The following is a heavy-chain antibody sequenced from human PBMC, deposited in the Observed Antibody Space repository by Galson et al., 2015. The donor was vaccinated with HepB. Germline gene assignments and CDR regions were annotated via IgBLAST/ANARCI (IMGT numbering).Heavy chain of an antibody. CDR3: ASSATVTTRYYFDY. Sequence: TLSLTCTVFGGSISNNFWSWIRQPPGKGLEWIGYIYYSGSTNYNPSLKSRVTISVDTSKNQFSLKLSSVTAADTAVYYCASSATVTTRYYFDYWGQGTLVTVSS. V-gene: IGHV4-59*08. CDR1: GGSISNNF. J-gene: IGHJ4*02. D-gene: IGHD4-17*01. CDR2: IYYSGST.